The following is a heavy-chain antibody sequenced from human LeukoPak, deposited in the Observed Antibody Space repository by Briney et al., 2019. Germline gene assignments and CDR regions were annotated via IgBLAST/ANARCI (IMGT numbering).Heavy chain of an antibody. J-gene: IGHJ4*02. Sequence: QAGGSLRLSCVASGFSFGSYWMAWVRQAPGKGLEWVANVKHDGIEKYHVDSVKGRFTISRDNTKNSLYLHMSSLRVEDTAVYYCAREGREGYNYPALDFWGQGILVTVSS. CDR3: AREGREGYNYPALDF. D-gene: IGHD5-24*01. V-gene: IGHV3-7*05. CDR1: GFSFGSYW. CDR2: VKHDGIEK.